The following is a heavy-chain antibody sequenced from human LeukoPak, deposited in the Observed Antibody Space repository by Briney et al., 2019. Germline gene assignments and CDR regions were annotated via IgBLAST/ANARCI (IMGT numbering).Heavy chain of an antibody. J-gene: IGHJ5*02. CDR2: MNPDSGDT. V-gene: IGHV1-8*01. D-gene: IGHD2-2*01. CDR1: GYTFTSYD. Sequence: ASVKVSCRSSGYTFTSYDITWVRQATGQGLEWMGWMNPDSGDTGYAQKFQGGVTMTRDTSISTAYMELSSLRSEDTAVYYCARDPLPYCSSASCAPWGQGTLVTVSS. CDR3: ARDPLPYCSSASCAP.